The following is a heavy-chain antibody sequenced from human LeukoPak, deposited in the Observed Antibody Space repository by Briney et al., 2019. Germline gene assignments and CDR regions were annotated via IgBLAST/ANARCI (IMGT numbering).Heavy chain of an antibody. Sequence: SETLSLTCAVYGGSFSGYYWRWIRQPPGRGLEWIGEINHSGSTNYNPSLKSRVTISVDTSKNQFSLKLSSVTAADTAVYYCARASMVRGVNWFDPWRQGTLVTVSS. CDR3: ARASMVRGVNWFDP. D-gene: IGHD3-10*01. CDR2: INHSGST. J-gene: IGHJ5*02. V-gene: IGHV4-34*01. CDR1: GGSFSGYY.